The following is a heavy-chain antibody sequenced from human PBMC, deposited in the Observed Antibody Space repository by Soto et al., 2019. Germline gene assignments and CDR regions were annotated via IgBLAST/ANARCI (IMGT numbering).Heavy chain of an antibody. Sequence: GGSLRLSCAVSGFTFSSYSMNWVRQAPGKGLEWVSYISSSSSTTYYADSVKGRFTISRDNAKNSLYLQMNSLRAEDTGVYYCARDNWNSYWGQGTRVTVSS. CDR1: GFTFSSYS. V-gene: IGHV3-48*04. J-gene: IGHJ4*02. D-gene: IGHD1-1*01. CDR3: ARDNWNSY. CDR2: ISSSSSTT.